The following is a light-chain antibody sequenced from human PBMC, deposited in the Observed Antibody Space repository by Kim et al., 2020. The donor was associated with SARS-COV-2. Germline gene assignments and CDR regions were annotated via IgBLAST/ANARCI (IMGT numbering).Light chain of an antibody. J-gene: IGKJ2*01. Sequence: VSPGERATLPCQASQSVSRNLAWYQQKPGQAPRLLIYGASTRATGIPARFSGSGSGTEFTLTISSLQSEDFAVYYCQQYNNWPYTFGQGTKLEIK. CDR2: GAS. CDR1: QSVSRN. V-gene: IGKV3-15*01. CDR3: QQYNNWPYT.